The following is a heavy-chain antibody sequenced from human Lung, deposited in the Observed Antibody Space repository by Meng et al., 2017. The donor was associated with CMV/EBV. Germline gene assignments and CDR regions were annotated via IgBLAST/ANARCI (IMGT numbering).Heavy chain of an antibody. J-gene: IGHJ5*02. CDR3: ARMRGSGSEDS. CDR1: GGPIKNPNYY. Sequence: TLSLTXTVSGGPIKNPNYYWSWNRHQPGKGLEWLGYSYYTGAYYNPSLASRIFISLDSSHNRYSLTLRDVTAADTALYFCARMRGSGSEDSWGPGTLVTVSS. CDR2: SYYTGA. V-gene: IGHV4-31*03. D-gene: IGHD3-10*01.